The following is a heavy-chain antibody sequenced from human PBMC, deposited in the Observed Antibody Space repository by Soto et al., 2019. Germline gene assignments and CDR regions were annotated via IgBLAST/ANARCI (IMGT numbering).Heavy chain of an antibody. CDR3: ARKAMRGAAFDF. V-gene: IGHV4-38-2*01. CDR2: MYHSGDT. CDR1: GYSISSGYY. J-gene: IGHJ3*01. Sequence: SETLSLTCAVSGYSISSGYYWGWIRQPPGKGLEWIGNMYHSGDTYYNPSLKSRVAISVDTSKNHFSPKLSSVTAADTAVYYCARKAMRGAAFDFWGQGTMVTVSS.